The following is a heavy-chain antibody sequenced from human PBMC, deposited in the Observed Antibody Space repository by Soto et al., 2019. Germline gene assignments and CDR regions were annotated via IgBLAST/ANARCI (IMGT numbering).Heavy chain of an antibody. CDR3: TRLMEWELLSDFDY. CDR2: IRSKANSYAT. J-gene: IGHJ4*02. Sequence: GGSLRLSCVASGFTFSGSAMHWVRQASGKGLEWVGRIRSKANSYATAYAASVKGRFTISRDDSKNTAYLQMNSLKTEDTAVYYCTRLMEWELLSDFDYWGQGTLVTVSS. CDR1: GFTFSGSA. V-gene: IGHV3-73*01. D-gene: IGHD1-26*01.